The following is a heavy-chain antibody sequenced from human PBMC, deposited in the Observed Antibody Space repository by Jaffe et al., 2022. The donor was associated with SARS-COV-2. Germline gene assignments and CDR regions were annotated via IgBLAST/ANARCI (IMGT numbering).Heavy chain of an antibody. CDR1: GFTFSSYW. Sequence: EVQLVESGGGLVQPGGSLRLSCAASGFTFSSYWMHWVRQAPGKGLVWVSRIDSDGSDTKYADSVKGRFTISRDNAKNMLYLQMNSLRAEDTAVYYCARGGHYGGNSYFDSWGQGLLVTVSS. V-gene: IGHV3-74*01. CDR2: IDSDGSDT. J-gene: IGHJ4*02. D-gene: IGHD4-17*01. CDR3: ARGGHYGGNSYFDS.